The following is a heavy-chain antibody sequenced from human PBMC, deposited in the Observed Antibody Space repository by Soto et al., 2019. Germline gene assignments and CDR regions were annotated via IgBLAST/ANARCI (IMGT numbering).Heavy chain of an antibody. CDR2: FHYSGST. D-gene: IGHD6-19*01. J-gene: IGHJ4*02. V-gene: IGHV4-39*01. Sequence: QLQLQESGPGLVKPSETLSLTCTVSGGSVSSSTYSWGWIRQPPGKGLEWIGSFHYSGSTFYNPSLKSRVTASVASATTQFSLVLTAATAADSAVYYWVRVLYSAGWPGWADHWGQGPLVTVSS. CDR1: GGSVSSSTYS. CDR3: VRVLYSAGWPGWADH.